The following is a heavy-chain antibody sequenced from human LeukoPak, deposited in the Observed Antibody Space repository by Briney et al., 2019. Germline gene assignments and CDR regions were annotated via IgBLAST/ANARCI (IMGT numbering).Heavy chain of an antibody. D-gene: IGHD5-18*01. V-gene: IGHV3-48*03. CDR3: ARDGVDIAMGTADY. J-gene: IGHJ4*02. Sequence: PGGSLRLSCTASGFTFGDYAMSWFRQAPGKGLEWVSYISSSGSTIYYADSVKGRFTISRDNAKDSLFLQMNNLRAEDTAVYYCARDGVDIAMGTADYWGQGTLVTVSS. CDR1: GFTFGDYA. CDR2: ISSSGSTI.